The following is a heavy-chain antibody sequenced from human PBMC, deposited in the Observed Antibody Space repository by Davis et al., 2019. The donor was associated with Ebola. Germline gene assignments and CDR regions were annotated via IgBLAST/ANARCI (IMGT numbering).Heavy chain of an antibody. Sequence: ASVKVSCKTSGYTFTSQGLSWVRQAPGQGLEWLGWINNYNGNINYAQKLQGRVTMTTDTSTSTAYMELRSLRSDDTAVYYCARSITMIVEVGGWFDPWGQGTLVTVSS. CDR3: ARSITMIVEVGGWFDP. V-gene: IGHV1-18*01. CDR2: INNYNGNI. D-gene: IGHD3-22*01. J-gene: IGHJ5*02. CDR1: GYTFTSQG.